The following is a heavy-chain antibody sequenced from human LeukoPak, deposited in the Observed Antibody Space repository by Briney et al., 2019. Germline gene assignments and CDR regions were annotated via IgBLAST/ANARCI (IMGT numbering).Heavy chain of an antibody. CDR2: IYYSGST. Sequence: SETLSLTCTVSGGSIRSYYWSWIRQPPGKGLEWIAYIYYSGSTNYNPSLKSRVTMSVDTSKNQFSLKLSSVTAADTAVYYCARDSGYSSSWYRSYNWFDPWGQGTLVTVSS. CDR1: GGSIRSYY. V-gene: IGHV4-59*12. D-gene: IGHD6-13*01. J-gene: IGHJ5*02. CDR3: ARDSGYSSSWYRSYNWFDP.